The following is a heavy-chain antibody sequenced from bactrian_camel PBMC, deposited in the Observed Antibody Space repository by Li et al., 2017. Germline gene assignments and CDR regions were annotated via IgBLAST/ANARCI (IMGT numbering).Heavy chain of an antibody. CDR2: IDSTGIT. D-gene: IGHD2*01. V-gene: IGHV3S55*01. Sequence: HVQLVESGGGSVQSGESLNLSCSISGYRAERHCLAWYRQVSGNEREWVAIIDSTGITDYSNSALDRFTISRDNVKTTLALQMNNLKPEDSAKYYCAARKVARGSHFSLGRAPALRRDEYNFWGQGTQVTVS. CDR3: AARKVARGSHFSLGRAPALRRDEYNF. CDR1: GYRAERHC. J-gene: IGHJ4*01.